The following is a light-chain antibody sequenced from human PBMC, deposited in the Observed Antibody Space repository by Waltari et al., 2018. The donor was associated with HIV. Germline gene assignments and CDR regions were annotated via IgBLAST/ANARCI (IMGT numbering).Light chain of an antibody. CDR3: CSYAGDNHYV. CDR2: EVF. Sequence: QSALTQPASVSVSPGQSITIPCNGTSSDFGTYILVSWYQQFPGQAPQLMVSEVFRQPAGSSRCFSGTKAGNTASLTISKLRADDDADYYCCSYAGDNHYVFGSGTQLTVL. V-gene: IGLV2-23*02. CDR1: SSDFGTYIL. J-gene: IGLJ1*01.